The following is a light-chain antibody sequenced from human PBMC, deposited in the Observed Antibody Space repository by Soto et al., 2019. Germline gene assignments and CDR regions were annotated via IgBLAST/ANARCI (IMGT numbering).Light chain of an antibody. J-gene: IGKJ2*01. CDR2: DAS. CDR1: QSSSSW. CDR3: KQYNHYPDT. Sequence: DIQMTQSPSTLSASVGDRVTITCRASQSSSSWLAWYQQKPGKAPNGLIYDASRLEIGVTSRFSGSGSGTEFSLNIRSLQPDDFATYYCKQYNHYPDTLGQGTKLEI. V-gene: IGKV1-5*01.